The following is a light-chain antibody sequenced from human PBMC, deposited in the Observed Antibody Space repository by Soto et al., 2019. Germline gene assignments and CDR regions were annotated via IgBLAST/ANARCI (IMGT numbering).Light chain of an antibody. V-gene: IGKV3-20*01. CDR1: QTIFNSY. CDR3: QQYGSSYT. J-gene: IGKJ2*01. Sequence: ENVLTQSPGTLSLSPGDTATLSCRASQTIFNSYLAWYQQKPGQAPRLLIYGASSRATGIPDRFSGGGSGTDFTLTITRLEPEDFAVYYCQQYGSSYTFGQGTKLGMK. CDR2: GAS.